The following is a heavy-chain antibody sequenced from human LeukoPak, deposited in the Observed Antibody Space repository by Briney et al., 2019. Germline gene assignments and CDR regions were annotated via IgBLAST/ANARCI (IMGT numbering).Heavy chain of an antibody. CDR1: GGSISSSSYY. CDR3: ARDRYDGSGSFHYYYYYMDV. D-gene: IGHD3-10*01. V-gene: IGHV4-39*07. Sequence: SETLSLTCTVSGGSISSSSYYWGWIRQPPGKGLEWIGSIYYSGSTYYNPSLKSRVTISVDTSKNQFSLKLSSVTAADTAVYYCARDRYDGSGSFHYYYYYMDVWGKGTTVTISS. CDR2: IYYSGST. J-gene: IGHJ6*03.